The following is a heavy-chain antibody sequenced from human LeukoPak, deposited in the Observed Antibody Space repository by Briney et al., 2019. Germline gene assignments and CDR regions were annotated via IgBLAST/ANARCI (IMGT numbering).Heavy chain of an antibody. CDR2: INPNSGGT. J-gene: IGHJ5*02. CDR3: ARGPSGRRVVVVPAAQNQEFDP. CDR1: GYTFTGYY. Sequence: GASVKVTCKASGYTFTGYYMHWVRQAPAQGLEWMGWINPNSGGTNYAQKFQGRVTMTRDTSISTAYMELSRLRSDDTAVYYCARGPSGRRVVVVPAAQNQEFDPWGQGTLVTVSS. D-gene: IGHD2-2*01. V-gene: IGHV1-2*02.